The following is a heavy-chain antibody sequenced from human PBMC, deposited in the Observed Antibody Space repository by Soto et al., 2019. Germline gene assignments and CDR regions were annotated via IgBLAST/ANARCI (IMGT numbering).Heavy chain of an antibody. Sequence: ASVKVSCKASGYTFTSYGISWVRQAPGQGLEWMGWISAYNGNTNYARKLQGRVTMTTDTSTSTAYMELRSLRSDDTAVYYCARAHYGDYRDAFDIWGQGTMVTVSS. CDR1: GYTFTSYG. V-gene: IGHV1-18*01. CDR3: ARAHYGDYRDAFDI. J-gene: IGHJ3*02. CDR2: ISAYNGNT. D-gene: IGHD4-17*01.